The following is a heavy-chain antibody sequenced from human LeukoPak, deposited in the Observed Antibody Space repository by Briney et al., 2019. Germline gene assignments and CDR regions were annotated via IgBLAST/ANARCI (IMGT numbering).Heavy chain of an antibody. CDR3: ASETRYYYDSSGYGWFDP. J-gene: IGHJ5*02. Sequence: GASVKVSCKAFGGTFSSYAISWVRQAPGQGLEWMGGIIPIFGTANYAQKFQGRVTITADESTSTAYMELSSLRSEDTAVYYCASETRYYYDSSGYGWFDPWGQGTLVTVSS. D-gene: IGHD3-22*01. CDR2: IIPIFGTA. CDR1: GGTFSSYA. V-gene: IGHV1-69*13.